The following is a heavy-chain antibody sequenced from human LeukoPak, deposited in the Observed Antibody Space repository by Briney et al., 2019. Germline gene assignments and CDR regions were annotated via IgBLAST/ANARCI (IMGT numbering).Heavy chain of an antibody. D-gene: IGHD5-18*01. CDR3: ARSDTALVKGAFDY. CDR1: GGSIRSYY. Sequence: SETLSLTCTASGGSIRSYYWTWIRQPPGKGLEWIGYIYYSGSTNYNPSLKSRVTISVDTSKNQFSLRLSSVTAADTAVYYCARSDTALVKGAFDYWGQGALVTVSS. V-gene: IGHV4-59*01. J-gene: IGHJ4*02. CDR2: IYYSGST.